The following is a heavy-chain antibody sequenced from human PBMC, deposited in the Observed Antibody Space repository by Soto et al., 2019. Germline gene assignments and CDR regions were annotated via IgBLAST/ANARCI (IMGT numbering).Heavy chain of an antibody. V-gene: IGHV3-30*18. D-gene: IGHD3-10*01. J-gene: IGHJ6*02. CDR3: AKDFKVSGSHYGTLNYYYGMDV. Sequence: LRLSFAASGFTFSTYGMQWVRQAPGKGLEWVAVISYDGYLKYYVDAVKGRFTVARDNSKNTLFLEMNSLRVEDTAVYFCAKDFKVSGSHYGTLNYYYGMDVWGQGTTVTVSS. CDR1: GFTFSTYG. CDR2: ISYDGYLK.